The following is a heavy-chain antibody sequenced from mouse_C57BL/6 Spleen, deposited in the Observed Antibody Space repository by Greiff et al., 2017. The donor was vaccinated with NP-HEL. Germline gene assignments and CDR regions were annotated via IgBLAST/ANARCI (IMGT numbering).Heavy chain of an antibody. CDR1: GFTFSDAW. CDR3: TRWLLRGFAY. Sequence: EVQLVESGGGLVQPGGSMKLSCAASGFTFSDAWMDWVRQSPAKGLEWVAEIRNNANNHATYYAESVKGRFTISRDDSKSSVYLQMNSLRAEDTGIYYCTRWLLRGFAYWGQGTLVTVSA. V-gene: IGHV6-6*01. D-gene: IGHD2-3*01. CDR2: IRNNANNHAT. J-gene: IGHJ3*01.